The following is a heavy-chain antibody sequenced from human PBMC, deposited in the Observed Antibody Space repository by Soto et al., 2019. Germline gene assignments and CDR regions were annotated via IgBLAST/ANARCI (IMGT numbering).Heavy chain of an antibody. CDR2: ISGSGGST. CDR1: GFTFSSYA. Sequence: GGSLRLSCAASGFTFSSYAMSWVRQAPGKGLEWVSAISGSGGSTYYADSVKGRFTISRDNSKNTLYLQMNSLRAEDTAVYYCAKSSYYDFWSGYYTDFDYWGQGTLVTVSS. CDR3: AKSSYYDFWSGYYTDFDY. D-gene: IGHD3-3*01. V-gene: IGHV3-23*01. J-gene: IGHJ4*02.